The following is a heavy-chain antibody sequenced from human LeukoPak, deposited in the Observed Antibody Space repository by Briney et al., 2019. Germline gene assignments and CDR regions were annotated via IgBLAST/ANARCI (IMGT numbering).Heavy chain of an antibody. Sequence: GGSLRLSCAASGFTFSSYAMSWIRQAPGKGLEWVSAISGSGGSTYYADSVKGRFTISRDNSKNTLYLQMNSLRAEDTAVYYCAKIFGAVAGTGKYFDYWGQGTLVTVSS. V-gene: IGHV3-23*01. CDR2: ISGSGGST. D-gene: IGHD6-19*01. CDR1: GFTFSSYA. J-gene: IGHJ4*02. CDR3: AKIFGAVAGTGKYFDY.